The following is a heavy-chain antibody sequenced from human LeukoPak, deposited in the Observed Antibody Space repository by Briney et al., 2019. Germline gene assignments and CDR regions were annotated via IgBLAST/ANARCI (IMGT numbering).Heavy chain of an antibody. Sequence: PGGSLRLSCAASGFTFSRYGIHWVRQAPGKGLEWVAVISYDGGIKYYADSVKGRFTISRDNSKNTLYLQMNSLRAEDTAVYYCAKVFESYGYYYGSGSRNYMDVWGKGTTVTISS. CDR3: AKVFESYGYYYGSGSRNYMDV. CDR1: GFTFSRYG. V-gene: IGHV3-30*18. J-gene: IGHJ6*03. D-gene: IGHD3-10*01. CDR2: ISYDGGIK.